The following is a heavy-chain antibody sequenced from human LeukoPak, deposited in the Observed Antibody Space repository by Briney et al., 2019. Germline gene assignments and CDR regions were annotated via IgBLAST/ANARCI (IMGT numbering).Heavy chain of an antibody. V-gene: IGHV3-21*01. Sequence: GGSLRLSCAASGFTFSSYGMHWVRQAPGKGLEWVSSISSSSSYIYYADSVKGRFTISRDNAKNSLYLQMNSLRAEDTAVYYCARGDIVLMVYAYFDYWGQGTLVTVSS. CDR3: ARGDIVLMVYAYFDY. CDR1: GFTFSSYG. D-gene: IGHD2-8*01. J-gene: IGHJ4*02. CDR2: ISSSSSYI.